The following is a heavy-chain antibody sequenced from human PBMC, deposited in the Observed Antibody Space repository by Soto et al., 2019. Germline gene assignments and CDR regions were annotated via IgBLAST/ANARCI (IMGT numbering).Heavy chain of an antibody. CDR3: ARDGKEQWLPRYFDY. Sequence: GASVKVSCKASGYTFTSYYMHWVRQAPGQGLEWMGIINPSGGSTSYAQKFQGRVTMTRDTSTSTVYMELSRLRSEDTAVYYCARDGKEQWLPRYFDYWGQGTLVTVSS. CDR2: INPSGGST. CDR1: GYTFTSYY. J-gene: IGHJ4*02. V-gene: IGHV1-46*01. D-gene: IGHD6-19*01.